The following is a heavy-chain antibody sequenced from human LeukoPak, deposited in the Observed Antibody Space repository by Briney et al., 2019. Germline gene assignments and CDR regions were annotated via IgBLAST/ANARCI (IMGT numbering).Heavy chain of an antibody. J-gene: IGHJ6*03. D-gene: IGHD3-22*01. CDR1: GFTFSDYY. CDR3: TRQPYDSSPPDYYYYMDV. V-gene: IGHV3-11*01. CDR2: ISSSGSTI. Sequence: PGGSLRLSCAASGFTFSDYYMSWICQAPGKGLEWVSYISSSGSTIYYADSVKGRFTISRDNAKNSLYLQMNSLKTEDTAVYYCTRQPYDSSPPDYYYYMDVWGKGTTVTISS.